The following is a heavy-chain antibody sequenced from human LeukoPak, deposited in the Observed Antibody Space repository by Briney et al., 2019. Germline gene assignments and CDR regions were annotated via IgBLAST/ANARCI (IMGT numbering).Heavy chain of an antibody. Sequence: GESLKISCKGSGYSFTSYWIGWVRQMPGKGLEWMGIIYPGDSDTRYSPSFQGQVTISADKSISTAYLRWSSLKAPDTAMYYCVRRTVDGYNTFDYWGQGTLVTVSS. J-gene: IGHJ4*02. CDR1: GYSFTSYW. CDR3: VRRTVDGYNTFDY. V-gene: IGHV5-51*01. D-gene: IGHD5-24*01. CDR2: IYPGDSDT.